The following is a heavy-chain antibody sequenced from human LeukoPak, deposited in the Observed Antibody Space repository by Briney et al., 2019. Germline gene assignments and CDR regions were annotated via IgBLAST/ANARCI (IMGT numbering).Heavy chain of an antibody. CDR1: GFTFSSYW. CDR2: IKQDESER. J-gene: IGHJ6*03. CDR3: ARLSAYYYGSFFYYYMDV. D-gene: IGHD3-10*01. V-gene: IGHV3-7*01. Sequence: PGGSLRLSCAASGFTFSSYWMSWVRQAPGKGPEWVANIKQDESERYTVDSVKGRFTISRDNAKNSVYLHMNNLRAEDTALYYCARLSAYYYGSFFYYYMDVWGKGTTVTVSS.